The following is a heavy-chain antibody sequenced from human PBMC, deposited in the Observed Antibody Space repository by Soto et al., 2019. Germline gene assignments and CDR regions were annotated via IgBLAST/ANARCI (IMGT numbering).Heavy chain of an antibody. CDR1: GFTFSSYG. CDR2: ISYDGSNK. Sequence: GGSLRLSCAASGFTFSSYGMHWVRQAPGKGLEWVAVISYDGSNKYYADSVKGRFTISRDNSKNTLYLQMNSLRAEDTAVYYCAYSSSWTYWYFDLWGRGTLVTVSS. J-gene: IGHJ2*01. V-gene: IGHV3-30*03. D-gene: IGHD6-13*01. CDR3: AYSSSWTYWYFDL.